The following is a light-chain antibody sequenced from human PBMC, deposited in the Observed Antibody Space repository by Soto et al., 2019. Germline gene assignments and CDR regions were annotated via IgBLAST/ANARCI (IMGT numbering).Light chain of an antibody. V-gene: IGKV2-28*01. CDR2: LGS. Sequence: DLVMTQSPLSLPVTPGEPASISCRSSQSLLHSSGRYYLDWYLQKPGQSPQLLIYLGSHRASGVPDRLSGSGPGTDFTLTISRVEAEDVGIYYCIQALQTPFTFGGGTRAEIK. J-gene: IGKJ4*01. CDR3: IQALQTPFT. CDR1: QSLLHSSGRYY.